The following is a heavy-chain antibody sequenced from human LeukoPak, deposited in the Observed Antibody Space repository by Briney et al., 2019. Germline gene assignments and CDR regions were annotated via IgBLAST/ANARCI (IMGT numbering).Heavy chain of an antibody. CDR2: ISGSGGST. V-gene: IGHV3-23*01. CDR1: GFTFSSYA. D-gene: IGHD3-3*01. Sequence: GGSLRLSCAASGFTFSSYAMSWVRQAPGKGLEWVSAISGSGGSTYYANSVKGRFTISRDNSKNTLYLQMNSLRAEDTAVYYCAKGYYDFWSGYYTFDYWGQGTLVTVSS. J-gene: IGHJ4*02. CDR3: AKGYYDFWSGYYTFDY.